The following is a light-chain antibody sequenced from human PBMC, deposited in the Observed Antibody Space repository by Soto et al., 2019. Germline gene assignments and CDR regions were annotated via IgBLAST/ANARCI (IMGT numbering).Light chain of an antibody. CDR3: SSYSSRDTQV. J-gene: IGLJ2*01. Sequence: QSVLTQPASVSGSPGQSVTISCIGTSSDVGDYDYVSWYQHHPGKAPKLVIYEVTNRPSGVSNRFSGSKSGNTASLTISGLQAEDEADYYCSSYSSRDTQVFGGGTKLTVL. CDR1: SSDVGDYDY. CDR2: EVT. V-gene: IGLV2-14*01.